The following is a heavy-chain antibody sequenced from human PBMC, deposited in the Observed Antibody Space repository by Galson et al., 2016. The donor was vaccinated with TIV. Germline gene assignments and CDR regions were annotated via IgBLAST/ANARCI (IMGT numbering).Heavy chain of an antibody. D-gene: IGHD3-22*01. CDR3: VRIGMLRESCSCYACPGIFDT. J-gene: IGHJ5*02. Sequence: ATLSLTCVVSGYSISSGYYWGWVRQPPGKGLEWLGNICHTETTYYNPSLESRVSISVDTSKNQFSLRLSSVTAADTAVYYCVRIGMLRESCSCYACPGIFDTWGQGILVTVSS. CDR1: GYSISSGYY. V-gene: IGHV4-38-2*01. CDR2: ICHTETT.